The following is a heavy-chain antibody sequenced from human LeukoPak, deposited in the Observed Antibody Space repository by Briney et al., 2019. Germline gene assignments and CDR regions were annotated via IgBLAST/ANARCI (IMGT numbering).Heavy chain of an antibody. CDR1: GFTFSSYS. Sequence: GGSLRLSCAASGFTFSSYSMNWVRQAPGKGLEWVSYISSSSSTIYYADSVKGRFTISRDNAKNSLYLQMNSLRAEDTAVYYCAREAYYDFWSGYYPYYYYYMDVWGKGTTVTVSS. CDR2: ISSSSSTI. J-gene: IGHJ6*03. D-gene: IGHD3-3*01. CDR3: AREAYYDFWSGYYPYYYYYMDV. V-gene: IGHV3-48*01.